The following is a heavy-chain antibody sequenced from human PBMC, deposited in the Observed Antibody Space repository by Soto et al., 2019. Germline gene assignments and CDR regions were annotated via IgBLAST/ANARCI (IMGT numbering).Heavy chain of an antibody. V-gene: IGHV3-23*01. CDR1: GFTFSSYA. CDR2: ISGSGGST. D-gene: IGHD3-3*01. CDR3: AKFPVLRFLEWLLSRSDGYSKNDY. Sequence: GGSLRLSCAASGFTFSSYAMSWVRQAPGKGLEWVSAISGSGGSTYYADSVKGRFTISRDNSKNTLYLQMNSLRAEDTAVYYCAKFPVLRFLEWLLSRSDGYSKNDYWGQGTLVTVSS. J-gene: IGHJ4*02.